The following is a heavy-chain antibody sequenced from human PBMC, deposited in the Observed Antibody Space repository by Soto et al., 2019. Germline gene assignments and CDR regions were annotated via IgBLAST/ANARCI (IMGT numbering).Heavy chain of an antibody. Sequence: EVQLVESGGGLVQPGGSLRLSCAASGFTFSSYSMNWVRQAPGMGLEWLSYISSGSGTMYYADSVKGRFTISRDNAKNSLFLQMNSLRSEDTAVYYCARGRTLMDYWGQGTLVTVSS. D-gene: IGHD3-16*01. CDR2: ISSGSGTM. CDR1: GFTFSSYS. CDR3: ARGRTLMDY. V-gene: IGHV3-48*01. J-gene: IGHJ4*02.